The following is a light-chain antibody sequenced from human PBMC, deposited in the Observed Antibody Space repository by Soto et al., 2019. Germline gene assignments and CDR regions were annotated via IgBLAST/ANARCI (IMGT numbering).Light chain of an antibody. CDR3: CSYAGGDTFFL. Sequence: QSALTQPASVSGSPGQSITISCTGTSGDVGSYSTVSWYQQLPGKAPKLIIYEVTKRPSGVSNRFSGSKSGNTASLTISGLQSEDEAEYFCCSYAGGDTFFLFGTGTKVTVL. V-gene: IGLV2-23*02. J-gene: IGLJ1*01. CDR1: SGDVGSYST. CDR2: EVT.